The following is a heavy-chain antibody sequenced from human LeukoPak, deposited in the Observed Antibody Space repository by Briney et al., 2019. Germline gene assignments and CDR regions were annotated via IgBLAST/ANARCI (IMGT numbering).Heavy chain of an antibody. V-gene: IGHV4-30-2*01. CDR2: IYHSGST. CDR1: GGSISSGGYS. D-gene: IGHD3-22*01. CDR3: ARGKDYYDSSGYTGTDYFDY. Sequence: PSETLSLTCAVSGGSISSGGYSWSWIRQPPGKGLEWIGYIYHSGSTYYNPSLKSRVTISVDRSKNQFSLKLSSVTAADTAVYYCARGKDYYDSSGYTGTDYFDYWGQGTLVTVSS. J-gene: IGHJ4*02.